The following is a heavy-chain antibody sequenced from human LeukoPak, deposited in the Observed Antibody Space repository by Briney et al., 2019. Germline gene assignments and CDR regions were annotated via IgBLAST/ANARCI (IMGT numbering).Heavy chain of an antibody. CDR3: ARPPPVDYYDSSGYYSFDY. D-gene: IGHD3-22*01. CDR2: IKQDGSEK. Sequence: GGSLRLSCAASGFTFSSYWMSWVRQAPGKGLEWVANIKQDGSEKYYVDSVKGRFTISRDNAKNSLYLQMNSLRAEDTAVYYCARPPPVDYYDSSGYYSFDYWGQGTLVTVSS. J-gene: IGHJ4*02. V-gene: IGHV3-7*01. CDR1: GFTFSSYW.